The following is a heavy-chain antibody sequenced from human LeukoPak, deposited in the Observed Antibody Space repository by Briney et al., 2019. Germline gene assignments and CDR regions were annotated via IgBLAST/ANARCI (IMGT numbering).Heavy chain of an antibody. CDR2: IYYSGST. CDR1: GGSISSYY. Sequence: SETLSLTCTVSGGSISSYYWSWIRQPPGKGLEWIGYIYYSGSTNYNPSLKSRVTISVDTSKNQFSLKLSSVTAADTAVYYCARAGGSSWFTHFDYWGQGTLVTVSS. D-gene: IGHD6-13*01. CDR3: ARAGGSSWFTHFDY. J-gene: IGHJ4*02. V-gene: IGHV4-59*01.